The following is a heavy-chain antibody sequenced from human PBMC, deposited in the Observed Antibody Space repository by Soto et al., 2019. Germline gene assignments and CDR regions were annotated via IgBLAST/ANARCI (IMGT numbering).Heavy chain of an antibody. D-gene: IGHD3-10*01. CDR1: ISIRGDP. V-gene: IGHV4-39*01. J-gene: IGHJ4*02. CDR2: IYYSGST. CDR3: ARHASITMVPGLFNY. Sequence: ISIRGDPGGLKNKTPGKGLEWIGSIYYSGSTYYNPSLKSRVTISVDTSKNQFSLKLSSVTAADTAVYYCARHASITMVPGLFNYWGQGTLVPVS.